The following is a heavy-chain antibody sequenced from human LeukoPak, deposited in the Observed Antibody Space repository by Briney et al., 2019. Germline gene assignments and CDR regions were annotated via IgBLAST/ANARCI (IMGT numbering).Heavy chain of an antibody. J-gene: IGHJ3*02. CDR1: GFTFSSYS. CDR2: ISSSSSTI. D-gene: IGHD6-13*01. Sequence: GGSLRLSCAASGFTFSSYSMNWVRQAPGKGLEWVSYISSSSSTIYYADSVKGRFTIFRDNAKNSLYLQMNSLRAEDTAVYYCARDLVSSSRYGGAFDIWGQGTMVTVSS. CDR3: ARDLVSSSRYGGAFDI. V-gene: IGHV3-48*01.